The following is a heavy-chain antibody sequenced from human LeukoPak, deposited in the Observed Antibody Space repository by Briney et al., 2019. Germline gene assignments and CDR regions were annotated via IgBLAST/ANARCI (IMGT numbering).Heavy chain of an antibody. CDR1: GFTLSRHA. D-gene: IGHD3-10*01. Sequence: GGALRLSCAAPGFTLSRHALGWVRPAPGEGREGGSTISGSGAYTYYADSVKGRFTISRGNSKNTLYLQMNSLRAEDTAVYYCAKYFASGSYYKLPHWGQGTLVTVSS. J-gene: IGHJ1*01. V-gene: IGHV3-23*01. CDR2: ISGSGAYT. CDR3: AKYFASGSYYKLPH.